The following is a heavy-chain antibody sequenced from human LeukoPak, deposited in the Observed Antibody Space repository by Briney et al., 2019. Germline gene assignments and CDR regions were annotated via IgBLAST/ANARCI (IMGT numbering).Heavy chain of an antibody. V-gene: IGHV1-2*02. CDR3: ARGDHYYGSGSYYILMDV. Sequence: ASVKVSCKASGYTFTGYYMHWVRQAPGQGLEWMGWINPNSGGTNYGQKFQGRVTMTRDTSISTAYMELSRLRSDDTAVYYCARGDHYYGSGSYYILMDVWGQGTTVTVSS. CDR2: INPNSGGT. J-gene: IGHJ6*02. D-gene: IGHD3-10*01. CDR1: GYTFTGYY.